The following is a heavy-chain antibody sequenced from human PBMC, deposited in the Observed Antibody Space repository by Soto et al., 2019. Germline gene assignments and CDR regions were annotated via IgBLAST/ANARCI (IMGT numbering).Heavy chain of an antibody. Sequence: QVQLVESGGGVVQPGRSLRLSCAASGFTFSSYAMHWVRQAPGKGLEWVAVISYDGSNKYYADSVKGRFTISRDNSKNTLYLQMNSLRAEDTAVYYCARARGRGYSYGRDYWGQGTLVTVSS. CDR3: ARARGRGYSYGRDY. J-gene: IGHJ4*02. CDR1: GFTFSSYA. CDR2: ISYDGSNK. D-gene: IGHD5-18*01. V-gene: IGHV3-30-3*01.